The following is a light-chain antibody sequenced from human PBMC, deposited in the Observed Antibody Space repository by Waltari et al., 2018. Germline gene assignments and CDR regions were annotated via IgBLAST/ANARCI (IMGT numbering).Light chain of an antibody. Sequence: QSVVTQPPSASGTPGQRVTISCSGSSSNIGSNTVNWYQQLPGTAPKLLIDNNNQRPSGVPDRFSGSKSGTSASLAISGLQSEDEADYYCATWDDSLNGPVFGGGTKLTVL. CDR1: SSNIGSNT. J-gene: IGLJ3*02. CDR3: ATWDDSLNGPV. V-gene: IGLV1-44*01. CDR2: NNN.